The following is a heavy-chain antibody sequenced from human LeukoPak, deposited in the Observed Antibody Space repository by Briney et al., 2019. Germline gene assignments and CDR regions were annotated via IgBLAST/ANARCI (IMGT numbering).Heavy chain of an antibody. D-gene: IGHD3-22*01. J-gene: IGHJ3*02. V-gene: IGHV4-39*01. CDR1: GGSIRSSYYY. CDR2: IYDSGST. Sequence: SETLSLTCTVSGGSIRSSYYYWGWIRQPPGKGLEWIGSIYDSGSTYYNPSLKSRVTISVDTSKNQFSLKLNSVTAADTAVYYCARQDSSGYIDAFDIWGQGTMVTVSS. CDR3: ARQDSSGYIDAFDI.